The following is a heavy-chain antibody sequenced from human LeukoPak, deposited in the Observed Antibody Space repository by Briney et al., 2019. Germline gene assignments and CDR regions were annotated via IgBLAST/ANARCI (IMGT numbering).Heavy chain of an antibody. Sequence: PGGSLRLSCAASGFTFNSYAMSWVRQAPGKGLEWVSSISGDGDRSYYADSVKGRFTISRDNSKNTLYLQMNSLRAEDTAVYYCAKNRGGSSGWTFDYWGQGTLVTVSS. CDR1: GFTFNSYA. J-gene: IGHJ4*02. D-gene: IGHD6-19*01. V-gene: IGHV3-23*01. CDR3: AKNRGGSSGWTFDY. CDR2: ISGDGDRS.